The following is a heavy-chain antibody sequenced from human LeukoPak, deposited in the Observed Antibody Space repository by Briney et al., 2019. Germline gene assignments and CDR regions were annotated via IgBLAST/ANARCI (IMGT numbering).Heavy chain of an antibody. CDR2: INSDGSST. CDR1: GFTFSSYW. CDR3: AKQYDFWSGPDY. V-gene: IGHV3-74*01. Sequence: GGSLRLSCAASGFTFSSYWMHWVRQAPGKGLVWVSRINSDGSSTSYADSVKGRFTISRDNAKNTLYLQMNSLRVEDTAVYYCAKQYDFWSGPDYWGQGTLVTVSS. D-gene: IGHD3-3*01. J-gene: IGHJ4*02.